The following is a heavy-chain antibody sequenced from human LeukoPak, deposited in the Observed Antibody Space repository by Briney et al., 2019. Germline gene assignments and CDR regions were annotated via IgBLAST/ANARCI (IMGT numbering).Heavy chain of an antibody. CDR2: ISYSGYT. Sequence: PSETLSLTCSVSGGSISSYHWSWIRQPPGKGLEWIGYISYSGYTNYNPSLQSRVTISLDRSKNQFSVKLTSVTAADTAVYYCARSQFYGSGSYQGRWFDPWGQGTLVTVSS. CDR3: ARSQFYGSGSYQGRWFDP. J-gene: IGHJ5*02. D-gene: IGHD3-10*01. V-gene: IGHV4-59*01. CDR1: GGSISSYH.